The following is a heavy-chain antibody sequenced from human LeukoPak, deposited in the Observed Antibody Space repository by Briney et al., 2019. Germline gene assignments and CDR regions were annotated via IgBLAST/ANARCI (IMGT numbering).Heavy chain of an antibody. J-gene: IGHJ4*02. CDR2: INPNSGGT. D-gene: IGHD6-13*01. CDR1: GYTFTGYY. V-gene: IGHV1-2*02. Sequence: ASVRVSCKASGYTFTGYYMHWVRQAPGQGLDWMGWINPNSGGTNYAQKFQGRVTMTRDTSISTAYMELSRLRSDDTAVYYCARAPSLVFQDSSWYIYWGQGTLVTVSS. CDR3: ARAPSLVFQDSSWYIY.